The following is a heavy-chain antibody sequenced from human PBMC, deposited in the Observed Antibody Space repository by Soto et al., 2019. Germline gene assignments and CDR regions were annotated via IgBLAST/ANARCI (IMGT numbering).Heavy chain of an antibody. V-gene: IGHV1-46*01. CDR1: GYTFTSYY. CDR3: AREGVVPAGITYYYYVMDV. D-gene: IGHD2-2*02. Sequence: ASVKVSCKASGYTFTSYYMHWVRQAPGQGXEWMGIINPSGGSTSDAQKFQGRVTMTRDTSTGTVYMELSSLSSEDTAVYYCAREGVVPAGITYYYYVMDVWGEGTTV. CDR2: INPSGGST. J-gene: IGHJ6*02.